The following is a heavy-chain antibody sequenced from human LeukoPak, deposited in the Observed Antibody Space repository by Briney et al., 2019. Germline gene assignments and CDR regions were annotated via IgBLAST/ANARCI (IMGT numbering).Heavy chain of an antibody. Sequence: SVKVSCKASGGTFSSYAISWVRQAPGQGLEWMGGIIPIFGTANYAQKFQGRVTITTDESTSTTYMELSSLRSEDTAVYYCARVRVNRGSYYRYFDYWGQGTLVTVSS. D-gene: IGHD1-26*01. CDR1: GGTFSSYA. CDR3: ARVRVNRGSYYRYFDY. V-gene: IGHV1-69*05. J-gene: IGHJ4*02. CDR2: IIPIFGTA.